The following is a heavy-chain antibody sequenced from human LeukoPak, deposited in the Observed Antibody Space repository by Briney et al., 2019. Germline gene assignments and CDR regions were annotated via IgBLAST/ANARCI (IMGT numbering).Heavy chain of an antibody. CDR2: ISYDGSNK. D-gene: IGHD3-3*01. CDR3: AKSPVLRFLEWLSPVDYYYGMDV. CDR1: GFTFSSYG. Sequence: PGRSLRLSCAASGFTFSSYGMHWVRQAPGKGLECVAVISYDGSNKYYADSVKGRFTISRDNSKNTLYLQMNSLRAEDTAVYYCAKSPVLRFLEWLSPVDYYYGMDVWGQGTTVTVSS. J-gene: IGHJ6*02. V-gene: IGHV3-30*18.